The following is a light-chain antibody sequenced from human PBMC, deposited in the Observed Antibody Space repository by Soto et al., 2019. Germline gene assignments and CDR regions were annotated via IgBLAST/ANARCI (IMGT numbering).Light chain of an antibody. V-gene: IGLV2-8*01. CDR3: SSYAGSTNLV. CDR1: SSDVGGYNF. CDR2: EVS. Sequence: QSALTQPPSASGSPGQSVTFSCTGTSSDVGGYNFVSWYQQHPGKAPKLMIYEVSKRPSGVPDRFSGSKSGNTASLTVSGLQAEDEADYYCSSYAGSTNLVFGGGTKVTVL. J-gene: IGLJ2*01.